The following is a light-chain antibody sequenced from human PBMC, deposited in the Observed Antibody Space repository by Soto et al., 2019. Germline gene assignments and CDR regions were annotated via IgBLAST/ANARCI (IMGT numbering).Light chain of an antibody. CDR1: QTIRTF. Sequence: DIQLTRSPDSLSASVGDRVTITCRASQTIRTFLNWYQQKSGKAPKVLIYSASTLQSGVPSRFSGSGSGTDFTLTINSLQPEDFATYYCQQSYNAPRTFGGGTKVEIK. CDR2: SAS. V-gene: IGKV1-39*01. CDR3: QQSYNAPRT. J-gene: IGKJ4*01.